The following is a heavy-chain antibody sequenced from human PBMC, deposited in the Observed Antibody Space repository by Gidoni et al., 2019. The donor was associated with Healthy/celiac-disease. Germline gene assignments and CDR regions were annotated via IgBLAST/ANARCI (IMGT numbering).Heavy chain of an antibody. D-gene: IGHD2-15*01. Sequence: QVQLQQWGAGLWKPSETLSLTCAVYGGSFSGYYWRWIRQPPGKGLEWIGEINHSGSTNYNPPLKSRVTISVDTSKNQFSLKLSSVTAADTAVYYCARRGGVYCSGGSCTGRDYFDYWGQGTLVTVSS. J-gene: IGHJ4*02. CDR2: INHSGST. CDR1: GGSFSGYY. CDR3: ARRGGVYCSGGSCTGRDYFDY. V-gene: IGHV4-34*01.